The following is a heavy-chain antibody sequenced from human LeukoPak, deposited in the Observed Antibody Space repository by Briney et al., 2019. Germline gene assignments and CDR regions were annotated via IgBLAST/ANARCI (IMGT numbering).Heavy chain of an antibody. CDR1: GFTFSGYS. Sequence: NPGGSLRLSCTASGFTFSGYSMNWIRQAQGKGLEWVSSFGTRSTSIYHAGSVKGRFAISRDNAKNSLYLQMNSLRAEDTALYYCAREVSEGFDFWGQGTLVTVSS. V-gene: IGHV3-21*01. CDR3: AREVSEGFDF. D-gene: IGHD3-22*01. J-gene: IGHJ4*02. CDR2: FGTRSTSI.